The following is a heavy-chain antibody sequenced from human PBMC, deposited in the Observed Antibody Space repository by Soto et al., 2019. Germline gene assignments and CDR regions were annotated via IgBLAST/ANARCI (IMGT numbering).Heavy chain of an antibody. CDR1: GFTFSSYA. CDR3: ARVKRGVRPYNYYYGMDV. D-gene: IGHD3-10*01. J-gene: IGHJ6*02. CDR2: ISYDGSNK. Sequence: GGSLRLSCAASGFTFSSYAMHWVRQAPGKGLEWVAVISYDGSNKYYADSVKGRFTISRDNSKNTLYLQMNSLRAEDTAVYYCARVKRGVRPYNYYYGMDVWGQGTTVTVSS. V-gene: IGHV3-30-3*01.